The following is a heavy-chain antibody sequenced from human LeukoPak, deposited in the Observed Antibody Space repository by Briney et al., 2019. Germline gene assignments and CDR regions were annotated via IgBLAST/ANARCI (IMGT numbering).Heavy chain of an antibody. V-gene: IGHV1-2*02. Sequence: GASVKVSCKASGYTFTGYYIHWVRQAPGQEAEWMGWINPDSGGANYAQKFQGRVTMTRDTSISTAYMELSRLRSDDTAVYYCATDPYSSGWFDYWGQGTLVTVSS. CDR3: ATDPYSSGWFDY. CDR2: INPDSGGA. D-gene: IGHD6-19*01. J-gene: IGHJ4*02. CDR1: GYTFTGYY.